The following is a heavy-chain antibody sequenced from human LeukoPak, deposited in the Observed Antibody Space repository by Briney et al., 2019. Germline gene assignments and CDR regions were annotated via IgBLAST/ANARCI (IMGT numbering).Heavy chain of an antibody. J-gene: IGHJ4*02. V-gene: IGHV1-2*02. CDR1: GYTFTGYY. CDR3: ARVVGYSYGHHYFDY. Sequence: GASVKVSCKASGYTFTGYYMHWVRQAPGQGLEWMGWINPNSGGTNYAQKFQGRVTMTRDTSISTAYMELSRLRSDDTAVYYCARVVGYSYGHHYFDYWGQGTLVTVSS. CDR2: INPNSGGT. D-gene: IGHD5-18*01.